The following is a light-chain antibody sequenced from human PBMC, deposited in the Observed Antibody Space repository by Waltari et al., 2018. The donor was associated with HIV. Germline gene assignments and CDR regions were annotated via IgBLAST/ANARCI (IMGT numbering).Light chain of an antibody. CDR1: ALPKQY. CDR2: KDS. V-gene: IGLV3-25*03. Sequence: SYELTQPPSVSVSPGQTARITCSGDALPKQYAYWCQQKAGQAPVLVIYKDSERPSGIPERFSGSSSGTTVTLTISGVQAEDEADYYCESAHSSLWVFGGGTKLTVL. J-gene: IGLJ3*02. CDR3: ESAHSSLWV.